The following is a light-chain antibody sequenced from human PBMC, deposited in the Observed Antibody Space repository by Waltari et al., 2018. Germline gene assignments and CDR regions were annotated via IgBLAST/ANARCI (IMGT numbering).Light chain of an antibody. CDR2: GAS. CDR3: QQYNNWPLT. V-gene: IGKV3-15*01. J-gene: IGKJ1*01. Sequence: ATLSCRASQSVSSNLAWYQQKPGQAPRLLIYGASTRATGIPARFSGSGSGTEFTLTISSMQSEDFAVYYCQQYNNWPLTFGRGTKVEIK. CDR1: QSVSSN.